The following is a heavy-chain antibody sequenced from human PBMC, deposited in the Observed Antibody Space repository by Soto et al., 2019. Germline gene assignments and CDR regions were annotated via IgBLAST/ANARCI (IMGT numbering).Heavy chain of an antibody. CDR2: ISAYNGNT. CDR1: GYTFTSYG. Sequence: QVPLVQSGAEVKKPGASVKVSCKASGYTFTSYGISWVRQAPGQGLEWMGWISAYNGNTNYAQKLQGRVTMTTDTSTSTAYMELRSLRSDDTAVYYCARSNGALYYYGSGSYYYFDYWGQGTLVTVSS. CDR3: ARSNGALYYYGSGSYYYFDY. J-gene: IGHJ4*02. D-gene: IGHD3-10*01. V-gene: IGHV1-18*01.